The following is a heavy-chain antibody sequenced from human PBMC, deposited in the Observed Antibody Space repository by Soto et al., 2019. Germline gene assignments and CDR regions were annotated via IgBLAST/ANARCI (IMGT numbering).Heavy chain of an antibody. CDR3: AKDRGSGYYTLDY. D-gene: IGHD3-3*01. CDR2: ISGSGGST. J-gene: IGHJ4*02. V-gene: IGHV3-23*01. CDR1: GFTFSSYA. Sequence: EVQLLESGGGLVQPGGSLRLSCAASGFTFSSYAMSWVRQAPGKGLEWVSAISGSGGSTYYADCVKGRFTISRDNSKNTLYLQMNSLRAEDTAVYYCAKDRGSGYYTLDYWGQGTLVTVSS.